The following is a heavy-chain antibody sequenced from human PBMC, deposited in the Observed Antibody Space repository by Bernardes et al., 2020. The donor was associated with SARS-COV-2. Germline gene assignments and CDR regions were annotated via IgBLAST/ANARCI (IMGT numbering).Heavy chain of an antibody. CDR1: GYTLTELP. Sequence: ASEKVSCKVFGYTLTELPIHWVRQDPGKGLEWMGGFDSEDGQTIYAQKFQGRVTMIEDTSTDTAYMELNSLRSEDTAVYFCAGRITLFGVITGFFDRWGQGTLVTVSS. CDR3: AGRITLFGVITGFFDR. D-gene: IGHD3-3*01. CDR2: FDSEDGQT. J-gene: IGHJ4*02. V-gene: IGHV1-24*01.